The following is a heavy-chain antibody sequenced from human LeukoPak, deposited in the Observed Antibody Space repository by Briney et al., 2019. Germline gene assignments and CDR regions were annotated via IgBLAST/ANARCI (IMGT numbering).Heavy chain of an antibody. V-gene: IGHV4-59*12. D-gene: IGHD5-24*01. J-gene: IGHJ4*02. Sequence: SETLSLTCTVSGGSISSYYWSWIRQPPGKGLEWIGYIYYSGSTNYNPSLKSRVTISVDTSKNQFSLKLSSVTAADTAVYYCAGVRETERWLPIDYWGQGTLVTVSS. CDR1: GGSISSYY. CDR2: IYYSGST. CDR3: AGVRETERWLPIDY.